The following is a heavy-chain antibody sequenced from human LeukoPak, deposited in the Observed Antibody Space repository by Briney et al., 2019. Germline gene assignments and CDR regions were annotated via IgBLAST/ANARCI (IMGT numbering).Heavy chain of an antibody. D-gene: IGHD3-3*01. J-gene: IGHJ4*02. CDR3: ASGDASHVN. V-gene: IGHV6-1*01. Sequence: SQTLSLTCAISGDSVSSNSAVWNWVRQSPSRGLEWLGRTYYKSKWTYNYAVSVKSRITIYPDTSKNQFSLQLNSVTPEDTAVYYCASGDASHVNWGPGILVTVSS. CDR1: GDSVSSNSAV. CDR2: TYYKSKWTY.